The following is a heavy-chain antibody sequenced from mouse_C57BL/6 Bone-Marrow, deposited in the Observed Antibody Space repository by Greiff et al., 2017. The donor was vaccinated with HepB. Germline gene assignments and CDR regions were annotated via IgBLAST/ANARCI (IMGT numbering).Heavy chain of an antibody. CDR2: IYPGSGST. V-gene: IGHV1-55*01. J-gene: IGHJ4*01. Sequence: VQLQQPGAELVKPGASVKMSCKASGYTFTSYWITWVKQRPGQGLEWIGDIYPGSGSTNYNEKFKSKATLTVDTSSSTAYMQLSSLTSEDSAVYYCARRFYYDPSMDYWGQGTSVTVSS. CDR3: ARRFYYDPSMDY. D-gene: IGHD2-4*01. CDR1: GYTFTSYW.